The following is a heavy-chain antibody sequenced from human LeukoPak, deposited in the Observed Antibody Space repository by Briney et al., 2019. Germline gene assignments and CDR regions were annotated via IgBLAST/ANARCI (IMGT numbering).Heavy chain of an antibody. D-gene: IGHD3-3*02. CDR1: GFTFTSYA. J-gene: IGHJ4*02. V-gene: IGHV3-23*01. CDR2: VSASGGGT. CDR3: AKEITLSTVFITIDQ. Sequence: GSLRLSCAASGFTFTSYALSWVRQAPGKGLEWVSAVSASGGGTYYRNSVKGRFAISRDNSKNTVYLQMNSLRAEDTAVYYCAKEITLSTVFITIDQWGQGILVTVSS.